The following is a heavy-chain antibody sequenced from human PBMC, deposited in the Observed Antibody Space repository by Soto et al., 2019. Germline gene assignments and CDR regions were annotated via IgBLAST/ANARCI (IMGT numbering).Heavy chain of an antibody. Sequence: GGSLRLSCAASGFTFNSYGMHWVRQAPGKGLEWVAVISYDGSNKYYADSVKGRFTISRDNSKNTLYLQMNSLRAEDTAVYYCAKVPAAGTYYYYYGMDVWGQGTTVTVSS. CDR1: GFTFNSYG. J-gene: IGHJ6*02. V-gene: IGHV3-30*18. CDR3: AKVPAAGTYYYYYGMDV. D-gene: IGHD6-13*01. CDR2: ISYDGSNK.